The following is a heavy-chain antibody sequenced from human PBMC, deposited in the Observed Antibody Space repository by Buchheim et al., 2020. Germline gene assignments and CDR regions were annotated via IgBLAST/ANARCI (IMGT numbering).Heavy chain of an antibody. D-gene: IGHD3-3*01. CDR3: ASALYDFWSGSEDYYYGMDV. CDR1: GYTFTSYY. V-gene: IGHV1-46*01. J-gene: IGHJ6*02. Sequence: QVQLVQSGAEVKKPGASVKVPCKASGYTFTSYYMHWVRQAPGQGLEWMGIINPSGGSTSYAQKFQGRVTMTRDTSTSTVYMELSSLRSEDTAVYYCASALYDFWSGSEDYYYGMDVWGQGTT. CDR2: INPSGGST.